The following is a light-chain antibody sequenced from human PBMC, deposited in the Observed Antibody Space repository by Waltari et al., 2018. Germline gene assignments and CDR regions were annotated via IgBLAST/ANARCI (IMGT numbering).Light chain of an antibody. CDR3: LQDYSYPWT. Sequence: AIQLTQSPSSLSASVADRVTITCRARQGIRNDLGWYQQRPGKAPMLLIYDASSLQTGVPSRFSGSGSGTGFTLTISSLQPEDFGTYYCLQDYSYPWTFGQGTKVEVK. J-gene: IGKJ1*01. CDR2: DAS. V-gene: IGKV1-6*01. CDR1: QGIRND.